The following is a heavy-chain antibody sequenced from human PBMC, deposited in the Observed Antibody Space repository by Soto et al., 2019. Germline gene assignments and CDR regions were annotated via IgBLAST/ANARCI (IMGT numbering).Heavy chain of an antibody. CDR1: GGSISSYY. D-gene: IGHD5-12*01. J-gene: IGHJ4*02. CDR2: IYYSGST. Sequence: SETLSLTCPVSGGSISSYYWSWIRQPPGKGLEWIGYIYYSGSTNYNPSLKSRVTISVDTSKNQFSLKLSSVTAADTAVYYCARRRWLDFDYWGQGTLVTVSS. V-gene: IGHV4-59*08. CDR3: ARRRWLDFDY.